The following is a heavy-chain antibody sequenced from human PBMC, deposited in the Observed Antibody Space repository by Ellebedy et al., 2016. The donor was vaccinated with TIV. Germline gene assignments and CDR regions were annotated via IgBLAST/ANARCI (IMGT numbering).Heavy chain of an antibody. Sequence: ASVKVSCTASGYTFSGNYIHWVRQAPGQGLEWMGWINPDSGGTSYAQNFLGRVTMTRDTSISTTVMELSRLRSDDTAVYFCARVIRGGGGMDVWGQGTTVTVSS. CDR1: GYTFSGNY. J-gene: IGHJ6*02. D-gene: IGHD2-15*01. CDR3: ARVIRGGGGMDV. CDR2: INPDSGGT. V-gene: IGHV1-2*02.